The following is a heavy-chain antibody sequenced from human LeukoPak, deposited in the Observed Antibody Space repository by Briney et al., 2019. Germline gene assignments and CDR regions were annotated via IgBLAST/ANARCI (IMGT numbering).Heavy chain of an antibody. Sequence: GGSLRLSCAASGFTFSSYATSWVRQAPGKGLEWVSAISGSGGSTYYADSVKGRFTISRDNSKNTLYLQMNSLRAEDTAVYYCAKPFIVVVAAAVDYFDYWGQGTLVTVSS. J-gene: IGHJ4*02. CDR2: ISGSGGST. V-gene: IGHV3-23*01. CDR1: GFTFSSYA. CDR3: AKPFIVVVAAAVDYFDY. D-gene: IGHD2-21*01.